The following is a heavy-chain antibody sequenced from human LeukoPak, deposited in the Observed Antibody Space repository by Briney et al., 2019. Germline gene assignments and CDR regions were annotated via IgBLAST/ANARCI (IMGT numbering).Heavy chain of an antibody. CDR3: ARDHSAMPSY. V-gene: IGHV3-30*03. J-gene: IGHJ4*02. D-gene: IGHD2-2*01. CDR1: GFTFSSYN. Sequence: PGRSPRLSCAASGFTFSSYNFHWLRQAPGKGLEWLTVISYDGSYTSYGASVKGRFTVSRDNSQNTLYLQMNGLRAEDTALYYCARDHSAMPSYWGQGTLVTVSS. CDR2: ISYDGSYT.